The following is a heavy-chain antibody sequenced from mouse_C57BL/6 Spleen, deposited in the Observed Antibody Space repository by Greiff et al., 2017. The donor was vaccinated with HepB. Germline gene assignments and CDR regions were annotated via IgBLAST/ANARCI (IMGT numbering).Heavy chain of an antibody. Sequence: EVRLVESGGGLVKPGGSLKLSCAASGFTFSSYAMSWVRQTPEKRLEWVATISDGGSYTYYPDNVKGRFTISRDNAKNNLYLQMSHLKAEDTAMYYCASDQGYGSTYYFDYWGQGTTLTVSS. V-gene: IGHV5-4*03. CDR3: ASDQGYGSTYYFDY. CDR2: ISDGGSYT. J-gene: IGHJ2*01. D-gene: IGHD1-1*01. CDR1: GFTFSSYA.